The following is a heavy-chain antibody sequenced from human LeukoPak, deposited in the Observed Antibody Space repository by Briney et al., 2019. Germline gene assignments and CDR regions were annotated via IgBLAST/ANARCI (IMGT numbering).Heavy chain of an antibody. CDR2: IYIGGST. Sequence: PGGSLRLSCAASGFTVSSSYMSWVRQAPGKGLEWVSLIYIGGSTYYAASVKGRFTISRDNSKNTLYLQMNSLRPEDTAVYYCAKGYNYAYEYWGQGTLVTVSP. D-gene: IGHD5-18*01. CDR3: AKGYNYAYEY. J-gene: IGHJ4*02. CDR1: GFTVSSSY. V-gene: IGHV3-53*01.